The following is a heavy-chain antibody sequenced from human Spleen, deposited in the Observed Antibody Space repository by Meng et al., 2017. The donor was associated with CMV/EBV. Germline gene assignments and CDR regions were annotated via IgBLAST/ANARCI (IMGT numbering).Heavy chain of an antibody. CDR2: IYFSGVT. Sequence: SGASIPHGGYYWSWIRQHPERGLEWIGFIYFSGVTYYNPSLKSRITISVDASKRQFFLKLNSVTAADTAVYYCAKTDSREGGFDSWGQGTLVTVSS. CDR1: GASIPHGGYY. V-gene: IGHV4-31*02. D-gene: IGHD1-1*01. J-gene: IGHJ4*02. CDR3: AKTDSREGGFDS.